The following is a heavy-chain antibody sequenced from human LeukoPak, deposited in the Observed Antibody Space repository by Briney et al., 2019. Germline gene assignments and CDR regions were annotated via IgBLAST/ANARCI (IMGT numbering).Heavy chain of an antibody. V-gene: IGHV2-5*02. J-gene: IGHJ4*02. Sequence: SGPTVVKPPQTLTLTCSFSGFSLATGGVGVGWLRQSPGKALEWLALIYWDDDKRYYPSLRSRLTVTKDASKNQVVLEMTNMAPSDTATYYCAHTLYCAGAHCQLFHHWGRGLLVTVSS. D-gene: IGHD1-1*01. CDR2: IYWDDDK. CDR3: AHTLYCAGAHCQLFHH. CDR1: GFSLATGGVG.